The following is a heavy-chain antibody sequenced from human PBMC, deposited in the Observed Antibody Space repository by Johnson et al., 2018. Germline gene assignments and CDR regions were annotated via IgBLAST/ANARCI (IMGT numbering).Heavy chain of an antibody. V-gene: IGHV1-69*13. Sequence: QVQLVQSGAEVKKPGASVKVSCKASGVTFSSYAITWVRQAPGQGLEWMGXXXPPYHKRNYERKFQDRVTITADGSTTTVYMELSSLKYEDTAVYYCARVLIGVVKGIDVWGQGTLVTVSS. D-gene: IGHD3-3*01. CDR1: GVTFSSYA. CDR2: XXPPYHKR. J-gene: IGHJ4*02. CDR3: ARVLIGVVKGIDV.